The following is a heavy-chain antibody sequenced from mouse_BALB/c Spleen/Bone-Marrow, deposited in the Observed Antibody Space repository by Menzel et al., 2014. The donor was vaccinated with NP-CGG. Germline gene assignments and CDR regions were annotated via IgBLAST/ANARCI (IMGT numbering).Heavy chain of an antibody. Sequence: EVMLVEPGGGLVQPGGSMKLSCVASGFTFSNYWINWVRQSPEKGLEWVAEIRLKSHNYATRYAESVKGRFTISRDDSKSSVYLQMNNLRAEDTGIYYCNTGFAYWGQGTLVTVSA. J-gene: IGHJ3*01. CDR1: GFTFSNYW. CDR2: IRLKSHNYAT. V-gene: IGHV6-6*02. CDR3: NTGFAY.